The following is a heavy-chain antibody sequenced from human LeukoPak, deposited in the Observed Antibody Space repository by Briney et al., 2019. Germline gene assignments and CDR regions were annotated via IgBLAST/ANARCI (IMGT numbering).Heavy chain of an antibody. D-gene: IGHD3-10*01. CDR2: IGGSGSST. CDR3: AKLWFGELGAVYFDY. Sequence: GGSLRLSCAASGFRFSNYAMSWVRQAPGKGLEWVSGIGGSGSSTYYADSVKGRFTISRDNSKNTLYLQMNSLRAEDTAVCYCAKLWFGELGAVYFDYWGQGTLVTVSS. J-gene: IGHJ4*02. CDR1: GFRFSNYA. V-gene: IGHV3-23*01.